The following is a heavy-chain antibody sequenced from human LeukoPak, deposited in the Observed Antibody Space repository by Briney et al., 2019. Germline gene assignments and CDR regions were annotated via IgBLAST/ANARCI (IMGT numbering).Heavy chain of an antibody. CDR1: GFTFDDYA. J-gene: IGHJ4*02. Sequence: SGGSLRLSCAASGFTFDDYAMHWVRQAPGKGLEWVSGISWNSGSIGYADSVKGRFTISRDNAKNSLYLQMNSLRAEDTALYYCAKGVYDSSGYYASLFDYWGQGILVTVSS. D-gene: IGHD3-22*01. CDR3: AKGVYDSSGYYASLFDY. CDR2: ISWNSGSI. V-gene: IGHV3-9*01.